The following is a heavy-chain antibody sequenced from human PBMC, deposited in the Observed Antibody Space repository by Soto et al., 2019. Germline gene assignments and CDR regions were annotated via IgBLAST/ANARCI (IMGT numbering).Heavy chain of an antibody. Sequence: QVQLVQSGAEVKKPGSSVKVSCKASGGTFSSYAISWVRQAPGQGLEWMGGINPIFGTANDAQKFQGRVTITADESRSTAYMELSSLRSEDTAVYYCARDGIAARPIAWFDPWGQGTLVTVSS. CDR2: INPIFGTA. D-gene: IGHD6-6*01. V-gene: IGHV1-69*12. J-gene: IGHJ5*02. CDR3: ARDGIAARPIAWFDP. CDR1: GGTFSSYA.